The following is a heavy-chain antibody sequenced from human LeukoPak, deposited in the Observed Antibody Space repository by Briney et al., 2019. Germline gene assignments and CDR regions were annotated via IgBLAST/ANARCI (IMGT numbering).Heavy chain of an antibody. J-gene: IGHJ3*02. CDR1: GFTFSSYE. V-gene: IGHV3-48*03. CDR3: ARSTANSGSHGDDAFDI. CDR2: ISSSGSTI. Sequence: GGSLRLSCAASGFTFSSYEMKWVRQAPGKGLEWVSYISSSGSTIYYADSVKGRFTISRDNAKHSLYLQMNSLRAEDTAVYYCARSTANSGSHGDDAFDIWGQGTMVTVSS. D-gene: IGHD1-26*01.